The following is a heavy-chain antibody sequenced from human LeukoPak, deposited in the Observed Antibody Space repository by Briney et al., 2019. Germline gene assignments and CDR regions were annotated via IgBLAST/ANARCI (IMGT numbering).Heavy chain of an antibody. CDR2: IYYSGGT. J-gene: IGHJ6*02. Sequence: SETLSLTCTVSGGSISSYYWSWIRQPPGKGLEWIGYIYYSGGTNYNPSLKSRVTISVDTSKNQFSLKLSSVTAADTAVYYCARYDYYYGMDVWGQGTTVTVSS. CDR3: ARYDYYYGMDV. V-gene: IGHV4-59*08. CDR1: GGSISSYY.